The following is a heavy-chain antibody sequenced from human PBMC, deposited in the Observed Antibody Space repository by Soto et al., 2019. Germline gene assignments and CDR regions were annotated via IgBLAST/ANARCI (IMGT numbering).Heavy chain of an antibody. Sequence: GASVKVSCEVSGYTLTELAMHWVLQAPGKGLEWMGGFDPEDGETIYAQKFQGRVTVTEDTSTDTAYMELSSLRSEDTAVYYCATVLLTTTWFDPWGQGTLVTVSS. CDR2: FDPEDGET. CDR1: GYTLTELA. D-gene: IGHD2-21*01. CDR3: ATVLLTTTWFDP. V-gene: IGHV1-24*01. J-gene: IGHJ5*02.